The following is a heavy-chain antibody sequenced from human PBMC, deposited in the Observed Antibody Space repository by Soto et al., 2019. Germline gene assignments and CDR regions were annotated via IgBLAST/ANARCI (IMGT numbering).Heavy chain of an antibody. V-gene: IGHV3-48*03. D-gene: IGHD2-15*01. CDR3: AREHRSGSSSTFDY. Sequence: GGSLRLSCAASGFTFSSYEMNWVRQAPGKGPEWVSYIGKSGTTIYYADSVEGRFTISRDNAKDSLYLQMNSLKAEDTAVYYCAREHRSGSSSTFDYWGQGTLVTVSS. J-gene: IGHJ4*02. CDR2: IGKSGTTI. CDR1: GFTFSSYE.